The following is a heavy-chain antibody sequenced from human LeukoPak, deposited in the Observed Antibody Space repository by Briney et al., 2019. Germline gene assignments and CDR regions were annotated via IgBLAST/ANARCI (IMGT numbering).Heavy chain of an antibody. CDR3: ARGLYSSSP. CDR2: ISGSGFT. Sequence: GGSLRLSCAASGFTFSSYAMSWVRQAPGKGLEWVSAISGSGFTYYADSVKGRFTISRDNSKNTLYLQMNSLRAEGTAVYYCARGLYSSSPWGQGTLVTVSS. CDR1: GFTFSSYA. D-gene: IGHD6-6*01. V-gene: IGHV3-23*01. J-gene: IGHJ4*02.